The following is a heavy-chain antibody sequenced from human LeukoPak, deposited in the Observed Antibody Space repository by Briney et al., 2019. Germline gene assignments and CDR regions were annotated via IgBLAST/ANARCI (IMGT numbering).Heavy chain of an antibody. CDR2: IYYRGST. CDR3: AREGLYYDSGADSRGIDAFDI. V-gene: IGHV4-59*01. Sequence: SETLSLTCTVSGGSISSYYWSWIRQPPGKGLEWIGYIYYRGSTNYNPSLKSRVTILVDMSKTQLSLKLSSVTAADTAVYYCAREGLYYDSGADSRGIDAFDIWGQGTMVTVSS. J-gene: IGHJ3*02. CDR1: GGSISSYY. D-gene: IGHD3-22*01.